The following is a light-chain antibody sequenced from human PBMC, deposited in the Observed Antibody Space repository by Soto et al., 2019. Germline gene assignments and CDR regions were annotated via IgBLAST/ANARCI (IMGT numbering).Light chain of an antibody. CDR2: AAS. V-gene: IGKV1-39*01. J-gene: IGKJ2*01. CDR3: QQSYTTPRT. CDR1: QSISSH. Sequence: DIQMTQSPSSLSASVGDRVTITCRASQSISSHLNWYQQKPGKAPKLLIYAASSLQSGVPSRFSGSGSGTDFTLTINSLQPEDFATYYCQQSYTTPRTFGQGTKLEIK.